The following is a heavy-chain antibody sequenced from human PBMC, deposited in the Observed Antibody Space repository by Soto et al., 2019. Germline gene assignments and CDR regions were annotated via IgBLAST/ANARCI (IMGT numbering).Heavy chain of an antibody. CDR2: IIPMFGTP. V-gene: IGHV1-69*06. D-gene: IGHD3-10*01. J-gene: IGHJ4*02. CDR3: AREQVSGTYFTY. CDR1: GDTLNSYA. Sequence: QVQLVQSGAEVKKAGSSVKVSCKASGDTLNSYALSWVRQAPGEGLEWMGGIIPMFGTPNYAQKFQGRVTISADKSTSTVYMELSSLRSEDTAVYFCAREQVSGTYFTYWGQGPPVTVSS.